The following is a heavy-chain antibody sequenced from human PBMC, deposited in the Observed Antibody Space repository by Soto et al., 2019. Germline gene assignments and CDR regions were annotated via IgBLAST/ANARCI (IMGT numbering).Heavy chain of an antibody. CDR3: AKLSSGWFGPFDY. CDR1: GFTA. J-gene: IGHJ4*02. V-gene: IGHV3-23*01. CDR2: ISGSGGST. D-gene: IGHD6-19*01. Sequence: PGGSLRLSCAASGFTAMSWVRQAPGKGLEWVSVISGSGGSTYYADSVKGRFTISRDNSKNTLYLQMNSLRAEDTAVYYCAKLSSGWFGPFDYWRQGTLVTVSS.